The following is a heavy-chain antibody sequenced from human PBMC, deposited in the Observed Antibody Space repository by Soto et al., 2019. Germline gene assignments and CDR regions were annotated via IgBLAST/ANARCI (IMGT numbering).Heavy chain of an antibody. Sequence: SETLSLTCTVSGGSISNYYWSWIRQPPGKGLEWIGYIYYSGSTRYNPSLKSRVTISVDTSMNQFSLKLSSVTAADTVVYYCARHGPIAAAGTVFDYWGQGTLVTVSS. CDR3: ARHGPIAAAGTVFDY. D-gene: IGHD6-13*01. V-gene: IGHV4-59*08. CDR1: GGSISNYY. CDR2: IYYSGST. J-gene: IGHJ4*02.